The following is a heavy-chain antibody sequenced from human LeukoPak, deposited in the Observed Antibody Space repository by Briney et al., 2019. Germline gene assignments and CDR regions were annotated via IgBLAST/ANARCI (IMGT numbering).Heavy chain of an antibody. J-gene: IGHJ3*02. CDR3: AGERYVASDAFDI. CDR2: FYSSGNN. V-gene: IGHV4-4*07. CDR1: GGSMSNYF. Sequence: SETLSLTCLVSGGSMSNYFWSWIRRPAGKGLEWIGHFYSSGNNYYNPSLESRVTMSADTSKTQFSLEMTSVTAADTAVYYCAGERYVASDAFDIWGPGILVTVSS. D-gene: IGHD3-10*02.